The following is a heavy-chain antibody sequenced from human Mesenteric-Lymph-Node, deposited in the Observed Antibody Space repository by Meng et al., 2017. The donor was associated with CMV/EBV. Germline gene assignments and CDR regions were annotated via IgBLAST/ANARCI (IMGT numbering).Heavy chain of an antibody. CDR3: ARGMDSSSTNNWFDP. D-gene: IGHD6-6*01. J-gene: IGHJ5*02. V-gene: IGHV1-69*02. CDR1: GGTFSSYT. Sequence: SVKVSCKASGGTFSSYTISWVRQAPGQGLEWMGRIIPILGIANYAQKFQGRVTITADKSTSTAYMELSSLRSEDTAVYYCARGMDSSSTNNWFDPWGQGTLVTVSS. CDR2: IIPILGIA.